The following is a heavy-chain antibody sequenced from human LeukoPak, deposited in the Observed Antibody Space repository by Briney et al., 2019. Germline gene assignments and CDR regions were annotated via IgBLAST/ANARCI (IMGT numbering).Heavy chain of an antibody. CDR1: GGSFSGYY. CDR3: AREGPSPFDY. V-gene: IGHV4-34*01. Sequence: SETLSLTCAVYGGSFSGYYWSWIRQPPGKGLEWIGEINHSGSTNYNPSLKSRVTISVDTSKNQFSLKLSSVTAADTAVYYCAREGPSPFDYWGQGTLVTVSS. J-gene: IGHJ4*02. CDR2: INHSGST.